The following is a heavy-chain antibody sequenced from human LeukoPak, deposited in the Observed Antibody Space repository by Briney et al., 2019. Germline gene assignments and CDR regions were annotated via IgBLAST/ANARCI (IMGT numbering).Heavy chain of an antibody. CDR3: ARGMYYYDSSDIGGGYYFDY. Sequence: PGGSLRLSRAASGFTFGSYAMHWVRQAPGKGLEWVAVISYHGSSKYYADSVKGRFTISRDNSKETVFLQMNSLRAEDTAVYYCARGMYYYDSSDIGGGYYFDYWGQGTLVTVSS. CDR2: ISYHGSSK. J-gene: IGHJ4*02. V-gene: IGHV3-30-3*01. D-gene: IGHD3-22*01. CDR1: GFTFGSYA.